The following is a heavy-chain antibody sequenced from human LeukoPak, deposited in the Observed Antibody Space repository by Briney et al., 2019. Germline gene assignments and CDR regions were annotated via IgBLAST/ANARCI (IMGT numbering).Heavy chain of an antibody. V-gene: IGHV3-53*01. CDR2: SYSGGPT. Sequence: GGSLRLSCAASGFTVSSNYMSWVRQAPGKGLEWVSASYSGGPTYYADSVKGRFTISRDNSKNTLYLQMNSLRAEDTAVYYCAKVTEWEPNSFDYWGQGTLVTVSS. D-gene: IGHD1-26*01. J-gene: IGHJ4*02. CDR3: AKVTEWEPNSFDY. CDR1: GFTVSSNY.